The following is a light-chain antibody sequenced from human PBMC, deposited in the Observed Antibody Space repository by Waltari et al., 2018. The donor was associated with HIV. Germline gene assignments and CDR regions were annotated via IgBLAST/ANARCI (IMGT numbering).Light chain of an antibody. J-gene: IGLJ3*02. Sequence: SYELTQPPSVSVSPGQTARSTCSGDALPKQIGYRYEPKAGQAPLMVIYKDENRPSGIPDLFSGSMSGTTVTLIISGVQPEDEADYYCESADDSGDHWVFGGGTKLSVL. V-gene: IGLV3-25*03. CDR1: ALPKQI. CDR2: KDE. CDR3: ESADDSGDHWV.